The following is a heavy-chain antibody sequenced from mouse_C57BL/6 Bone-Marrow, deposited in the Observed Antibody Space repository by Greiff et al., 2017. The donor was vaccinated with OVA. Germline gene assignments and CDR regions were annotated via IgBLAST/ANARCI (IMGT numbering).Heavy chain of an antibody. D-gene: IGHD1-1*02. CDR2: ISSGSSTL. CDR3: ARAGYYAWFAY. CDR1: GFTFSDYG. Sequence: EVMLVESGGGLVKPGGSLKLSCAASGFTFSDYGMHWVRQAPEKGLEWVAYISSGSSTLYYADTVKGRFTISRDNAKNTLFLQMTSLRSEDTAMYYCARAGYYAWFAYWGQGTLVTVSA. V-gene: IGHV5-17*01. J-gene: IGHJ3*01.